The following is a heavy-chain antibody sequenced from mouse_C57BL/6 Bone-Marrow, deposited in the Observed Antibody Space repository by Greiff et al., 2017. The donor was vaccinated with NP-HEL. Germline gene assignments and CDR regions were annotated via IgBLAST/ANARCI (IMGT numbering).Heavy chain of an antibody. CDR3: ARYEDPYSNYDYYAMDY. CDR2: IFPGSGST. D-gene: IGHD2-5*01. V-gene: IGHV1-75*01. CDR1: GYTFTDYY. Sequence: QVQLQQSGPELVKPGASVKISCKASGYTFTDYYINWVKQRPGQGLEWIGWIFPGSGSTYYNEKFKGKATLTVDKSSSTAYMLLSSLTSEDSAVYFCARYEDPYSNYDYYAMDYWGQGTSVTVSS. J-gene: IGHJ4*01.